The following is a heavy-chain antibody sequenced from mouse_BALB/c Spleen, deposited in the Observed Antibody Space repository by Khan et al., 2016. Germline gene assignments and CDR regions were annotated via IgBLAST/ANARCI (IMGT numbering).Heavy chain of an antibody. J-gene: IGHJ4*01. Sequence: QVQLKESGAELARPGASVKLSCKASGYTFTDYYINWVKQRTGQGLEWIGEIYPGSGNTYYHEKFKGKAILTADKSSSTAYMQLSSLTSEDSAVYFGAKGGRSYYYAMDYWGQGTSVTVSS. CDR1: GYTFTDYY. CDR2: IYPGSGNT. V-gene: IGHV1-77*01. CDR3: AKGGRSYYYAMDY. D-gene: IGHD1-1*01.